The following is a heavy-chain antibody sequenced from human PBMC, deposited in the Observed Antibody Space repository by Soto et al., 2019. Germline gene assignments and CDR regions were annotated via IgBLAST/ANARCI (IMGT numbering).Heavy chain of an antibody. V-gene: IGHV3-23*01. CDR2: ISGDGGGT. CDR3: AKLSSESNTGY. D-gene: IGHD1-26*01. J-gene: IGHJ4*02. CDR1: GFTFSNYA. Sequence: GGSLRLSCAPSGFTFSNYAMIWVRQAPGKGLEWVSAISGDGGGTYYADSVKGRFTISRDNSRNTLYLQMNNLRAEDTAIYYCAKLSSESNTGYWGQGTLVTVSS.